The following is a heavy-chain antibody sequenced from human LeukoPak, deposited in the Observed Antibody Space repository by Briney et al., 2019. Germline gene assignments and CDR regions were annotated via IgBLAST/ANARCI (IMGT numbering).Heavy chain of an antibody. CDR2: IGTAGDT. D-gene: IGHD2-15*01. CDR3: AKWRQVAPKNYYFDY. Sequence: PGGSLRLSCAASGFTFSSYDMHWVRQATGKGLEWVSAIGTAGDTYYPGSVKGRFTISRDNSKNTLYLQMNSLRAEDTAVYYCAKWRQVAPKNYYFDYWGQGTLVTVSS. V-gene: IGHV3-13*01. CDR1: GFTFSSYD. J-gene: IGHJ4*02.